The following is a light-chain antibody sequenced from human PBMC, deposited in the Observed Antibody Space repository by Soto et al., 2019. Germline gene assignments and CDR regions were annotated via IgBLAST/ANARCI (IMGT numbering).Light chain of an antibody. CDR1: SSDIGAYNY. CDR3: SSFTSSSTRV. V-gene: IGLV2-14*01. Sequence: QSALTQPASVSGSPGQSITISCTGTSSDIGAYNYVSWFQQHLGKAPKLMIYDVSSRPSAVSDRFSGSKSGNTASLTISGLQAEDEADYYCSSFTSSSTRVFGGGTKLTVL. CDR2: DVS. J-gene: IGLJ2*01.